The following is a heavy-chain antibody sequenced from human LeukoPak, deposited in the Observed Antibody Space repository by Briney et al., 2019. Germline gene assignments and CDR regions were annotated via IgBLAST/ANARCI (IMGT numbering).Heavy chain of an antibody. V-gene: IGHV3-64D*06. J-gene: IGHJ6*04. CDR3: VRQRITMVRGVISYYGMDV. CDR1: GFTFSSYA. CDR2: ISSNGGST. Sequence: GGSLRLSCSASGFTFSSYAMHWVRQAPGKGLEYVSAISSNGGSTYYADSVKGRFTISRDNSKNTLYLQMSSLRAEDTAVYYCVRQRITMVRGVISYYGMDVWGKGTTVTVSS. D-gene: IGHD3-10*01.